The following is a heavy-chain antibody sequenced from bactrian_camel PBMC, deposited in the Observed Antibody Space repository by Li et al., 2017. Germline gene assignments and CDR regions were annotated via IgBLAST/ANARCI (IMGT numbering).Heavy chain of an antibody. CDR3: TVGTYDLSLLQAEYNY. V-gene: IGHV3S57*01. Sequence: VQLVESGGGEVQAGGSLRLSCVATGSTHNYNFCMGWFRQAPGKDREGVAALDSIGRTKYRDSVKGRFAISRDNAKNTLFLQMNSLKSEDTAMYYCTVGTYDLSLLQAEYNYWGQGTQVTVS. J-gene: IGHJ4*01. CDR2: LDSIGRT. D-gene: IGHD1*01. CDR1: GSTHNYNFC.